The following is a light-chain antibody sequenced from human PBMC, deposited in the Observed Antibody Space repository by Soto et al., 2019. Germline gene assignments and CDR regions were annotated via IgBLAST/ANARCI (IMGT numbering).Light chain of an antibody. CDR1: QSVSSRN. V-gene: IGKV3-20*01. CDR2: GAS. CDR3: QQYSRSRLT. J-gene: IGKJ4*01. Sequence: EIVMTQSPATLSVSKGERATLSCRASQSVSSRNLAWYQQIPGQAPRLLIYGASSRATGVPDRFSGSGSATDFTLTISRLEPEDFAVYYCQQYSRSRLTFGGGTKVDIK.